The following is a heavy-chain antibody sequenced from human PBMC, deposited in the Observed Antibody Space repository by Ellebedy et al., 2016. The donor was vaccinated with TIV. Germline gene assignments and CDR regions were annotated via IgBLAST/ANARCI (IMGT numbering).Heavy chain of an antibody. Sequence: GESLKISXAASGFTFSSYAMSWVRQAPGKGLEWVSSISSSSSYIYYADSVKGRFTISRDNAKNSLYLQMNSLRAEDTAVYYCARDLWGFGDSAFDIWGQGTMVTVSS. CDR3: ARDLWGFGDSAFDI. CDR2: ISSSSSYI. J-gene: IGHJ3*02. V-gene: IGHV3-21*01. CDR1: GFTFSSYA. D-gene: IGHD3-10*01.